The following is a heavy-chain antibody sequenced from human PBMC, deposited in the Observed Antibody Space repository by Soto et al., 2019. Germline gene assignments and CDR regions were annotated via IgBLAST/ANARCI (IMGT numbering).Heavy chain of an antibody. CDR1: GGSISSSNW. J-gene: IGHJ6*02. CDR2: IYHSGST. D-gene: IGHD3-16*02. Sequence: SETLSLTCAVSGGSISSSNWWSWVRQPPGKGLEWIGEIYHSGSTNYNPSLKSRVTISVDKSKNQFSLKLSSVTAADTAVYYCGSDGVGVDWGYLSYYYGMDVWGQGTTVTGSS. CDR3: GSDGVGVDWGYLSYYYGMDV. V-gene: IGHV4-4*02.